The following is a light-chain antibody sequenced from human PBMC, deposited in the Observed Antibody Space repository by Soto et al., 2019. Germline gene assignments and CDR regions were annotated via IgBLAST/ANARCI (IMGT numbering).Light chain of an antibody. J-gene: IGKJ2*01. CDR1: QSVSSNF. V-gene: IGKV3-20*01. CDR3: HLYGSSPPRT. Sequence: EIVLTQSPGTLSLSPGERATLSCRASQSVSSNFLAWYQQKPGQAPRLLIYGASKWASGIPDRFSGSGAGTDFTLTISRLEPEDFAVYSCHLYGSSPPRTFGQGTKLEIK. CDR2: GAS.